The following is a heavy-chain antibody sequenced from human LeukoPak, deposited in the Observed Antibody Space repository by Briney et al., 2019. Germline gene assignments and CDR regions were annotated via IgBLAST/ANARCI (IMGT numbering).Heavy chain of an antibody. CDR1: GYTFTSYY. Sequence: ASVKVSCKASGYTFTSYYMHWVRQAPGQGLEWMGIINPSGGSTSYAQKFQGRVTMTRDMSTSTVYMELSSLRAEDTAVYYCARFGHSSSWLDYFDYWGQGTLVTVSS. V-gene: IGHV1-46*01. CDR2: INPSGGST. J-gene: IGHJ4*02. CDR3: ARFGHSSSWLDYFDY. D-gene: IGHD6-13*01.